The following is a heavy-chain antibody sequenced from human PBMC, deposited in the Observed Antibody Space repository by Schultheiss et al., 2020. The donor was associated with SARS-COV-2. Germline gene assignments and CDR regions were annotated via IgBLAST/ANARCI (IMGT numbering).Heavy chain of an antibody. D-gene: IGHD3-3*01. Sequence: SQTLSLTCAVYGGSFSGYYWSWIRQPPGKGLEWIGSIYYSGSTYYNPSLKSRVTISVDTSKNQFSLKLSSVTAADTAVYYCARGIFWSGYPHYYYYGMDVWGQGTTVTVSS. J-gene: IGHJ6*02. CDR3: ARGIFWSGYPHYYYYGMDV. V-gene: IGHV4-34*01. CDR1: GGSFSGYY. CDR2: IYYSGST.